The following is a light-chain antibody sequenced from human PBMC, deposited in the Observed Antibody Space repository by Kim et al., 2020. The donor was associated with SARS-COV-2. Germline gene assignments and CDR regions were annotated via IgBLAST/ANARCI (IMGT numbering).Light chain of an antibody. V-gene: IGKV3-15*01. CDR3: QQYNNWPPGIS. CDR2: GAS. CDR1: QSVSSN. Sequence: PGERATLSCSASQSVSSNLAWYQQKPGQAPRLLIYGASTRATGIPVRFSGSGSGTEFTLTISSLQSEDFAIYYCQQYNNWPPGISFGQGTRLEIK. J-gene: IGKJ5*01.